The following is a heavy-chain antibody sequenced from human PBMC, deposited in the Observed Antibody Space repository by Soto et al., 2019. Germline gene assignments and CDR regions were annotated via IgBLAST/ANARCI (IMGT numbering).Heavy chain of an antibody. CDR2: ISGGGGST. Sequence: EVQLLESGGGFVQPGGSLRLSCAASGFTFSSYAMSWVRQAPGKGLEWVSSISGGGGSTYYPDSVKGRFTISRDNSKNTLYLQMNSLRAEDTAVYYCAKDIDSSGYDSGNDNWGQGTLVTVSS. CDR1: GFTFSSYA. D-gene: IGHD5-12*01. CDR3: AKDIDSSGYDSGNDN. V-gene: IGHV3-23*01. J-gene: IGHJ4*02.